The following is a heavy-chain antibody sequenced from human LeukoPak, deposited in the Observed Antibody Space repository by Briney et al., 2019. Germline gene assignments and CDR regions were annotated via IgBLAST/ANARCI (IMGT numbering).Heavy chain of an antibody. D-gene: IGHD2-15*01. J-gene: IGHJ4*02. CDR2: IYYRGST. CDR1: GGSISPYF. Sequence: SETLSLTCTVSGGSISPYFWSWIRQPPGKGLEWIGYIYYRGSTNYNPSLKSRVTISVDTSKNQFSLKLSSVTAADTAVYYCARRYCSGGSCYYFDYWGQGTLVTVSS. V-gene: IGHV4-59*08. CDR3: ARRYCSGGSCYYFDY.